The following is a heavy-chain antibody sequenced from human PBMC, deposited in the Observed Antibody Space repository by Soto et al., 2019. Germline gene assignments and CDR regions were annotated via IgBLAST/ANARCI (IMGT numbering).Heavy chain of an antibody. J-gene: IGHJ4*02. D-gene: IGHD3-9*01. V-gene: IGHV3-30*18. CDR3: AKGLTNLDY. CDR2: ISYDGSNK. Sequence: QVQLVESGGGVVQPGRSLRLSCAASGFTFSSYGMHWVRQAPGKGLEWVAVISYDGSNKYYADSVKGRFTISRDNSKNTLYLQMNSLRAEDTAVYYYAKGLTNLDYWGQGTLVTVSS. CDR1: GFTFSSYG.